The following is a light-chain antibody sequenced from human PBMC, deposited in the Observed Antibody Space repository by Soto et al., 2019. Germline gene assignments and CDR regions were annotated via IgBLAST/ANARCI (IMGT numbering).Light chain of an antibody. CDR2: GAS. V-gene: IGKV3-15*01. Sequence: EIVMTQSPATLSVSPGESATLSCRASQSVSSNLAWYQHKPGQAPRLLIYGASTRATGIPARLSGSGSGTEFTLTISSLQSEDFAVYYCQQYNNWPRTFGQGTKVEIK. CDR1: QSVSSN. CDR3: QQYNNWPRT. J-gene: IGKJ1*01.